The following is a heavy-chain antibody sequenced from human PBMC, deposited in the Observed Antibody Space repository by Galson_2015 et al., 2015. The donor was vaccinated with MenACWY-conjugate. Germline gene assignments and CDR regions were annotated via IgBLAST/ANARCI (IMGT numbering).Heavy chain of an antibody. CDR1: GGSFSVYY. Sequence: ETLSLTCAVYGGSFSVYYWSWIRQPPGKGLEWIGEINHSGSTNYNPSLKSRVTISVDTSKDQFSLKLSSVTAADTAVYYCARVGEGRDGYNYSLGLIDYWGQGTLVTVSS. D-gene: IGHD5-24*01. J-gene: IGHJ4*02. V-gene: IGHV4-34*01. CDR3: ARVGEGRDGYNYSLGLIDY. CDR2: INHSGST.